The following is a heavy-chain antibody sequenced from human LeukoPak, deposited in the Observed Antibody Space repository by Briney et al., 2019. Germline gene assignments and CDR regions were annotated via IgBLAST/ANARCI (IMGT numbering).Heavy chain of an antibody. CDR3: TTQLLYEHNFDY. CDR2: IKSNTDGGTT. V-gene: IGHV3-15*01. CDR1: GFTFSDVW. D-gene: IGHD2-2*02. J-gene: IGHJ4*02. Sequence: GGSLRLSCAASGFTFSDVWMSWVRQTPGKGLEWVGRIKSNTDGGTTDFAAPVKGRFTISRDDSENALYLQMNSLKTEDTAVYYCTTQLLYEHNFDYWGQGTLVTVSS.